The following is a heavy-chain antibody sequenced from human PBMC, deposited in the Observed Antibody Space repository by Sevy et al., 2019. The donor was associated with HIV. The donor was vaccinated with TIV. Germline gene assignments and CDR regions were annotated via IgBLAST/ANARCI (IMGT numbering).Heavy chain of an antibody. Sequence: SETRSLTCTVSGGSINSDHWNWIRQPLGKGLEWIGYVYYTGGTNYNPSLKNRVTISVDRTKNQFSLKLTSVTAADTAVYYCARRNDFDIWGQGTMVTVSS. CDR3: ARRNDFDI. CDR1: GGSINSDH. J-gene: IGHJ3*02. CDR2: VYYTGGT. V-gene: IGHV4-59*08.